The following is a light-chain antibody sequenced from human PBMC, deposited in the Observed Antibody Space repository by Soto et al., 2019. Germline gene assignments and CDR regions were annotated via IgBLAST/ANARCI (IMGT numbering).Light chain of an antibody. Sequence: QSVLTQPPSVSAAPGQRVTISCSGSSSNIGGNSVSWYQQLPGTAPKLLIYDDDKRPSGIPDRFSDSKSGTSATLGITGFQTGDEADYYCGSWDSSLSAYVFGNGTKGTVL. J-gene: IGLJ1*01. V-gene: IGLV1-51*01. CDR2: DDD. CDR1: SSNIGGNS. CDR3: GSWDSSLSAYV.